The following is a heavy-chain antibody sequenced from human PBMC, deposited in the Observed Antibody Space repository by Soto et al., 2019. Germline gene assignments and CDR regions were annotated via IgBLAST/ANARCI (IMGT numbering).Heavy chain of an antibody. CDR2: INTYNGNT. CDR3: ARDQRSTNGAEDY. V-gene: IGHV1-18*01. D-gene: IGHD2-8*01. Sequence: QVQLVQSGADVQKPGASVKVSCKASGYTFTNYYVSWARQASGQGLEWMGWINTYNGNTKYAQNFQGRVSMTADTSTSTAYMELWSLRSDDTAVYYCARDQRSTNGAEDYWGQGTLVTVSS. CDR1: GYTFTNYY. J-gene: IGHJ4*02.